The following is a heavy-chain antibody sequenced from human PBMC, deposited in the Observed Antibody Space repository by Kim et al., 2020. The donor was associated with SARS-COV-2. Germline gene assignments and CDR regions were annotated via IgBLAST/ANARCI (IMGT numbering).Heavy chain of an antibody. Sequence: NPTLKSRVTMAVATSKNQFSLKLSSVTAADTAVYYCARDATIFGENFDYWGQGTLVTVSS. V-gene: IGHV4-4*07. J-gene: IGHJ4*02. D-gene: IGHD3-3*01. CDR3: ARDATIFGENFDY.